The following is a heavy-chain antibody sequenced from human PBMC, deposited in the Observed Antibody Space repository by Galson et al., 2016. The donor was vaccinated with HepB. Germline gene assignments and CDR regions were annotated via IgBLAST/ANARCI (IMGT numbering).Heavy chain of an antibody. D-gene: IGHD2-21*01. CDR1: GFSVGEYA. J-gene: IGHJ6*02. V-gene: IGHV3-9*01. CDR2: IIWNSASI. CDR3: AKDKVSYYYYGMDV. Sequence: SLRLSCAASGFSVGEYAMHWVRQAPGKGLEWVSGIIWNSASIAYADTVKGRFTISRDNAKKSLYLQMNSLRAEDTALYYCAKDKVSYYYYGMDVWGQGTMVTVSS.